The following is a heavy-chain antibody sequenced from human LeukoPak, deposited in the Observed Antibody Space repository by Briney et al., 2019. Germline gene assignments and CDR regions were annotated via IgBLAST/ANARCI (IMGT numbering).Heavy chain of an antibody. Sequence: GESLKISCKGSGYSFTNYWVGWVRQMPGKGLEWMGIIYPNNSDSRYSPSFRGQVTISVDRSITTAYLQWNSLEPSDTAMYYCALSSGAFDSAGYFDYWGQGTLVTVSS. V-gene: IGHV5-51*01. J-gene: IGHJ4*02. D-gene: IGHD2-15*01. CDR1: GYSFTNYW. CDR3: ALSSGAFDSAGYFDY. CDR2: IYPNNSDS.